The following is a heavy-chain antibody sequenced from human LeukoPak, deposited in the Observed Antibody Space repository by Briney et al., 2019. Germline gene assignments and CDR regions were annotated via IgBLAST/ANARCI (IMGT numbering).Heavy chain of an antibody. CDR2: INAGNGNT. J-gene: IGHJ4*02. V-gene: IGHV1-3*01. CDR1: GYTFTSYA. D-gene: IGHD3-22*01. Sequence: ASVKVSCKASGYTFTSYAMHWVRQAPGQRLEWMGWINAGNGNTKYSQKFQGRVTITRDTSASTAYMELSSLRSEDTAVYYCARCYYDSSGYSLLGFDYWGQGTLVTVSS. CDR3: ARCYYDSSGYSLLGFDY.